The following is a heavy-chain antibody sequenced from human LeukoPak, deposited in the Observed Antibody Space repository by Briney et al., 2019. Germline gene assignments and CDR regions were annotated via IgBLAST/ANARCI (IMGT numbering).Heavy chain of an antibody. CDR3: ARSRGYFDY. Sequence: SETLSLTCTVSGGSISSYYWSWIRQPPGKELEWIGYIYYSGSTNYNPSLKSRVTISVDTSKNQFSLKPSSVTAADTALYYCARSRGYFDYWGQGTLVTVSS. V-gene: IGHV4-59*01. D-gene: IGHD6-13*01. CDR1: GGSISSYY. CDR2: IYYSGST. J-gene: IGHJ4*02.